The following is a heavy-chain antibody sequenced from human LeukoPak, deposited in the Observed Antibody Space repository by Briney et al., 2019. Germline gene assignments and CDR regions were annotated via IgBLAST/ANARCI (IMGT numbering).Heavy chain of an antibody. CDR1: GYSINSGYY. V-gene: IGHV4-38-2*02. CDR3: ARAPYDSSGYHFDY. Sequence: SETLSLTCTVSGYSINSGYYWGWIRQPPGKGLEWIGSIYHSGSTYYNPSLKSRVTISVDTSKNQFSLKLSSVTAADTAVYYCARAPYDSSGYHFDYWGQGTLVTVSS. D-gene: IGHD3-22*01. CDR2: IYHSGST. J-gene: IGHJ4*02.